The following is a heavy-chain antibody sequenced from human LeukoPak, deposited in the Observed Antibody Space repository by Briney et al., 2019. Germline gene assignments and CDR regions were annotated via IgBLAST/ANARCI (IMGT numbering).Heavy chain of an antibody. J-gene: IGHJ3*02. CDR3: GGVVPLGIAGAFDVFDI. V-gene: IGHV3-21*01. CDR2: ISSSSSYI. Sequence: PGGSLRLSCAASGFTFSSYSMNWVRQAPGKGLEWVSSISSSSSYIYYADSVKGRFTISRDNAKNSLYLQMNSLRAEDTAVYYCGGVVPLGIAGAFDVFDIWGKGKRVTVS. D-gene: IGHD6-19*01. CDR1: GFTFSSYS.